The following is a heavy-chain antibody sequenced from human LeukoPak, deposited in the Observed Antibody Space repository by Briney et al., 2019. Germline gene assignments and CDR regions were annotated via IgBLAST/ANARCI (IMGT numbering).Heavy chain of an antibody. CDR1: GFTFSSYS. V-gene: IGHV3-21*01. CDR2: ISNIGNHI. CDR3: ARESYCGGDCYPKRGYYIDV. J-gene: IGHJ6*03. Sequence: GGSLRLSCAASGFTFSSYSMNWGRQAPGKGLEWVASISNIGNHIYCADSVKGRFTISRDNAKSSLYLQMDSLRAEDTAVYYCARESYCGGDCYPKRGYYIDVWGKGTTVIVSS. D-gene: IGHD2-21*02.